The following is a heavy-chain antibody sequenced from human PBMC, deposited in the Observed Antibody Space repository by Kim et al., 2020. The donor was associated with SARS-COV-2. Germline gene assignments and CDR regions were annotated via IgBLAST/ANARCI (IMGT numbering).Heavy chain of an antibody. CDR1: GYTLTELS. CDR3: ATVKSYSSGWFGAFDI. J-gene: IGHJ3*02. CDR2: FDPEDGET. D-gene: IGHD6-19*01. V-gene: IGHV1-24*01. Sequence: ASVKVSCKVSGYTLTELSMHWVRQAPGKGLEWMGGFDPEDGETIYAQKFQGRVTMTEDTSTDTAYMELSSLRSEDTAVYYCATVKSYSSGWFGAFDIWGQGTMVTVSS.